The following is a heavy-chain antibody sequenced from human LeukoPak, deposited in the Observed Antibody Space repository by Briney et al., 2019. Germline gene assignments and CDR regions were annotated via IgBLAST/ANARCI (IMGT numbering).Heavy chain of an antibody. CDR1: GFTFGNHA. CDR3: ARDYLVGCTDTICYPIDY. Sequence: GGSLRLSCAAPGFTFGNHAMHWVRQAPGMGLEWVAVISYEASNKYYADSVKGRFTISRDNSKNMLYLQMNSLRAEDTAVYYCARDYLVGCTDTICYPIDYWGRGTLVTVSS. V-gene: IGHV3-30*01. D-gene: IGHD2-8*02. J-gene: IGHJ4*02. CDR2: ISYEASNK.